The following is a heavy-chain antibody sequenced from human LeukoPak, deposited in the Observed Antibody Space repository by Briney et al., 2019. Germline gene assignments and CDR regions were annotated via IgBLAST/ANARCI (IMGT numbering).Heavy chain of an antibody. CDR3: ARDPSYGSGSRYAFDI. Sequence: ASVKVSCKASGYTFTSYYIHWVRQAPGQGLEWMGIINPSGGSTSYAQKFQGRVTMTRDMSTSTVYMELSSLRSEDTAVYYCARDPSYGSGSRYAFDIWGQGTMVTVSS. V-gene: IGHV1-46*01. J-gene: IGHJ3*02. CDR1: GYTFTSYY. D-gene: IGHD3-10*01. CDR2: INPSGGST.